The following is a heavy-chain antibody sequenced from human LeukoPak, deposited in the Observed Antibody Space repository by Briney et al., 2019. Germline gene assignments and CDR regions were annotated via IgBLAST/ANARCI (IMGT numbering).Heavy chain of an antibody. Sequence: GGSLRLSCAASGFTFSSYSMNWVRQDPGKGLEWVSYISSSSSTIYYADSVKGRFTISRDNAKNSLYLQMNSLRAEDTAVYYCAREITMIRWGQGTLVTVSS. CDR2: ISSSSSTI. V-gene: IGHV3-48*04. CDR3: AREITMIR. J-gene: IGHJ4*02. CDR1: GFTFSSYS. D-gene: IGHD3-22*01.